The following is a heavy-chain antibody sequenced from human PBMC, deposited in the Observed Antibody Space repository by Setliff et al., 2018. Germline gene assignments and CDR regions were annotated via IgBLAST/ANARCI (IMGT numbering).Heavy chain of an antibody. CDR2: IDWDGDK. CDR1: GDSISAASI. J-gene: IGHJ6*03. D-gene: IGHD4-17*01. V-gene: IGHV2-70*04. Sequence: TLSLTCNVSGDSISAASIMAWIRQPPGKAPEWLARIDWDGDKFYSPSLKTRLTISKDTSKNQVVLTMTNMAPVDTATYYCARIPGDNGYYMDVWGTGTTVTVSS. CDR3: ARIPGDNGYYMDV.